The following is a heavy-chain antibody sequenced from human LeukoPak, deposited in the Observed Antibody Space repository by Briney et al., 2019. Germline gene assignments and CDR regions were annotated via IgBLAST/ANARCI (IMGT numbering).Heavy chain of an antibody. CDR3: ARGAISSWYED. Sequence: QPGGSLRLSCTASGFTFSSYWMHWVRQAPGKGLVWASRINSDGGSTSYADSVKGRFTISRDNAKNTLYLQMNSLRAEDTAVYYCARGAISSWYEDWGQGTLVTVSS. CDR2: INSDGGST. CDR1: GFTFSSYW. D-gene: IGHD6-13*01. J-gene: IGHJ4*02. V-gene: IGHV3-74*01.